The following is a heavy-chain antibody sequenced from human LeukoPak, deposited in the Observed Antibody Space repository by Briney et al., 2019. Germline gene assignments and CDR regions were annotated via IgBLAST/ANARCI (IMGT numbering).Heavy chain of an antibody. J-gene: IGHJ3*02. V-gene: IGHV3-23*01. CDR2: ISDSGAYT. D-gene: IGHD6-13*01. CDR3: ARAVPAPGTPENAFDI. Sequence: GGSLRLSCAASRFTFSTYGMSWVRQAPGKGLEWVSAISDSGAYTYYADSVKGRLTISRDNSQNTLYLHMNSLSTEDTALYYCARAVPAPGTPENAFDIWGQGTMVTVSS. CDR1: RFTFSTYG.